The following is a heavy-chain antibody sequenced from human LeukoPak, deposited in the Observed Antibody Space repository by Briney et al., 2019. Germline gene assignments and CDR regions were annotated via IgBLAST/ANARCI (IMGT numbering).Heavy chain of an antibody. J-gene: IGHJ4*02. CDR1: GYSISSGYY. Sequence: PSETLSLTCTVSGYSISSGYYWGWIRPPPGKGLEWIGSIYHSGSTYYNPSLKSRVTISVDTSKNQFSLKLSSVTAADTAVYYCARRTTIFGVVTKYYFDYWGQGTLVTVSS. CDR2: IYHSGST. CDR3: ARRTTIFGVVTKYYFDY. D-gene: IGHD3-3*01. V-gene: IGHV4-38-2*02.